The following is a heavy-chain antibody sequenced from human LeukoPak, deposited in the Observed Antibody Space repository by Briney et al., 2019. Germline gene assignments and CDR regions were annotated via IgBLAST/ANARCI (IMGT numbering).Heavy chain of an antibody. J-gene: IGHJ4*02. D-gene: IGHD1-26*01. CDR2: INSDGSST. CDR1: GFTFSSYW. Sequence: GGSLRLSCAVSGFTFSSYWMHWVRQAPGKGLVWVSRINSDGSSTSYADSVKGRFTISRDNAKNTLYLQMNSLRAEDTAVYYRASIVRATTGLDCWGQGTLVTVSS. CDR3: ASIVRATTGLDC. V-gene: IGHV3-74*01.